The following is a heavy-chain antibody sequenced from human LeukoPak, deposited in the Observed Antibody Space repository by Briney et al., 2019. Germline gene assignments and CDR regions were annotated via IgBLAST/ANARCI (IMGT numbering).Heavy chain of an antibody. CDR1: GGSFSGYY. J-gene: IGHJ6*03. D-gene: IGHD2-15*01. V-gene: IGHV4-34*01. CDR3: ARHNVVVVAATHYYYYYYMDV. Sequence: SETLSLTCAVYGGSFSGYYWSWIRQPPGKGLEWLGEINHSGSTNCNPSLKSRVTISVDTSKNQFSLKLSSVTAADTAVYYCARHNVVVVAATHYYYYYYMDVWGKGTTVTISS. CDR2: INHSGST.